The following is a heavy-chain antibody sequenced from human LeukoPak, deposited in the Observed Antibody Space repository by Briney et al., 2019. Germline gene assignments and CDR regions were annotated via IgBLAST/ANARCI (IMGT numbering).Heavy chain of an antibody. V-gene: IGHV4-38-2*01. Sequence: SETLSLTCAVYGGSFSDYYWGWIRQPPGKGLEWIGSIYYSGRTYYTPSLKSRVTISVDTSKNQFSLKLSSVTAADTAVYYCARGYYYYDSSGYYRDAFDIWGQGTMVTVSS. J-gene: IGHJ3*02. CDR1: GGSFSDYY. CDR3: ARGYYYYDSSGYYRDAFDI. CDR2: IYYSGRT. D-gene: IGHD3-22*01.